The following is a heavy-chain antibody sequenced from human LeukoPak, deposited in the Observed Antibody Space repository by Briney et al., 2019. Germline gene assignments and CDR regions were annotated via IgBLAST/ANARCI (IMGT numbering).Heavy chain of an antibody. Sequence: SGGSLRLSCVASGFIFSTYEMHWVRHGTGKGLEWVSAIGPAGNTYYLGSVKGRFTISRENAKNSLFLQMNSLRAGDTAVYYCARDLGTGTTYTNRFDLWGQGTLVTVSS. J-gene: IGHJ5*02. CDR1: GFIFSTYE. V-gene: IGHV3-13*01. CDR3: ARDLGTGTTYTNRFDL. D-gene: IGHD2/OR15-2a*01. CDR2: IGPAGNT.